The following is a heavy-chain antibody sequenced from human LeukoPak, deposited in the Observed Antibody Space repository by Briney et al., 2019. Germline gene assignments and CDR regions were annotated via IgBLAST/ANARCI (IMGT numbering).Heavy chain of an antibody. CDR2: FDPEDGET. J-gene: IGHJ3*02. Sequence: ASVKLSCKVSGYTLTELSMHWVRQAPGKGLEWMGGFDPEDGETIYAQKFQGRVTMTEDTSTDTAYMELSSLRPEDTAVYYCAVYPLRLGELSMSLSDAFDIWGQGTMVTVSS. D-gene: IGHD3-16*02. V-gene: IGHV1-24*01. CDR3: AVYPLRLGELSMSLSDAFDI. CDR1: GYTLTELS.